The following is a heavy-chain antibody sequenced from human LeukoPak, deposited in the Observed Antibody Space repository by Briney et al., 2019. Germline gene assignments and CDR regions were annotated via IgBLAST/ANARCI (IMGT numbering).Heavy chain of an antibody. V-gene: IGHV3-21*01. CDR3: AREKDYGDYVDY. CDR1: GFTFSSYS. D-gene: IGHD4-17*01. J-gene: IGHJ4*02. CDR2: ISSSSSYI. Sequence: PGGSLRLSCAASGFTFSSYSMNWVRQAPGKGLEWVSSISSSSSYIYYADSVKGRFTISRDNAKNSLYLQMNNLRAEDTAVYYCAREKDYGDYVDYWGQGTLVTVSS.